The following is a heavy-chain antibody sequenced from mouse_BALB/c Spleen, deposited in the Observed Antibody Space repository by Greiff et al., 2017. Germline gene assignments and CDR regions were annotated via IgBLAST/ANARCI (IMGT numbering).Heavy chain of an antibody. J-gene: IGHJ2*01. CDR1: GFSLTSYG. CDR3: ASNGGYDYYFDY. Sequence: VQLVESGPGLVQPSQSLSITCTVSGFSLTSYGVHWVRQSPGKGLEWLGVIWSGGSTDYNAAFISRLSISKDNSKSQVFFKMNSLQANDTAIYYCASNGGYDYYFDYWGQGTTLTVSS. D-gene: IGHD2-14*01. V-gene: IGHV2-2*02. CDR2: IWSGGST.